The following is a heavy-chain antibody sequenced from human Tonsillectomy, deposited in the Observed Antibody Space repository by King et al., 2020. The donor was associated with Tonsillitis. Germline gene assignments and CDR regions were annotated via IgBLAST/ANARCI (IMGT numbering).Heavy chain of an antibody. CDR2: IDPSDSYT. D-gene: IGHD2-21*02. J-gene: IGHJ4*02. CDR1: GYSFTSYW. Sequence: VQLVESGAEVKKPGESLSISCRISGYSFTSYWINWVRQMPGKGLEWMGRIDPSDSYTNYSPSFQGHVTISPDKSISTAYLQWSSLKASDTAMYYCAIDSLDKIGVTHWGRGTLVTVSS. V-gene: IGHV5-10-1*03. CDR3: AIDSLDKIGVTH.